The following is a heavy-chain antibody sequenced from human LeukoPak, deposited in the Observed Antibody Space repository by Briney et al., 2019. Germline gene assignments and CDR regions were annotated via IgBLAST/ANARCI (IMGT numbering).Heavy chain of an antibody. CDR2: IKQDGGDK. CDR1: GFTFRSYW. V-gene: IGHV3-7*01. Sequence: GGSLRLSCAASGFTFRSYWMTWVRQAPGKGLEWVADIKQDGGDKNYVDSVKGRFTISRDNAKNSLYLQMDSLRAEDTAVYYCVRAGYTYGTLYFWGQGTLVTVSS. CDR3: VRAGYTYGTLYF. D-gene: IGHD5-18*01. J-gene: IGHJ4*02.